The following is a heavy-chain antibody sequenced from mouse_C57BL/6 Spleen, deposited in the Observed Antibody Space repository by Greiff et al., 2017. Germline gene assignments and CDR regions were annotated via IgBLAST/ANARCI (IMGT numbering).Heavy chain of an antibody. V-gene: IGHV1-50*01. CDR3: ARSPSYGAY. D-gene: IGHD1-1*01. J-gene: IGHJ3*01. CDR1: GYTFTSYW. Sequence: QVQLQQPGAELVKPGASVTLSCKASGYTFTSYWMQWVKQRPGQGLEWIGEIDPSDSYTNYNQKFKGKATLTVDTSSSTAYMQLSSLTSEDSAVYYCARSPSYGAYWGQGTLVTVSA. CDR2: IDPSDSYT.